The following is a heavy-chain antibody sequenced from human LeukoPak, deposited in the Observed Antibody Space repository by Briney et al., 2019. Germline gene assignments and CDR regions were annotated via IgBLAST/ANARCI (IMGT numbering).Heavy chain of an antibody. CDR3: ARRDIVVVPAAKGAFDI. Sequence: PSETLSLTCTVSGGSISSSSYYWGWIRQPPGKGLEWIGSIYYSGSTYYNPSLKSRVTISVDTSKNQFSLKLSSVTAADTAVYYCARRDIVVVPAAKGAFDIWGQGTMVTVSS. J-gene: IGHJ3*02. CDR1: GGSISSSSYY. D-gene: IGHD2-2*01. CDR2: IYYSGST. V-gene: IGHV4-39*01.